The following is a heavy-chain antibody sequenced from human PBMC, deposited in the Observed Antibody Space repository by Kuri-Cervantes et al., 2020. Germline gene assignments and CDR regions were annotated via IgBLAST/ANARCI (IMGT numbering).Heavy chain of an antibody. CDR1: GFTFSSNW. CDR2: ISGSGGST. Sequence: GESLKISCAASGFTFSSNWMTWVRQVPGKGLEWVSAISGSGGSTYYADSVKGRFTISRDNSKNTLYLQMNSLRAEDTAVYYCAGQYGYSITWGQGTLVTVSS. D-gene: IGHD6-13*01. J-gene: IGHJ5*02. CDR3: AGQYGYSIT. V-gene: IGHV3-23*01.